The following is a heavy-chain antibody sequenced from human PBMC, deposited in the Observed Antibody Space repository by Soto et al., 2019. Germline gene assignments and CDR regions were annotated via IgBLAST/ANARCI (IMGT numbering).Heavy chain of an antibody. Sequence: GGSLRLSCAASGFTFSNYGIHWVRQAPGKGLEWVAVISYDGNNKYYADSVKGRFTISRDNSKNTLYLQMNSLRAEDTAVYYCAKDCGYYGSGSSYFDYWGKGTLVTVSS. CDR1: GFTFSNYG. V-gene: IGHV3-30*18. CDR2: ISYDGNNK. J-gene: IGHJ4*02. CDR3: AKDCGYYGSGSSYFDY. D-gene: IGHD3-10*01.